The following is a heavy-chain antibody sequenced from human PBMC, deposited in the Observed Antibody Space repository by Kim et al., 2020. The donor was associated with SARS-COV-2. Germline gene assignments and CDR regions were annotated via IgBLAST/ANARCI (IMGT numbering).Heavy chain of an antibody. CDR1: GGSFSGYY. Sequence: SETLSLTCAVYGGSFSGYYWSWIRQPPGKGLEWIGEINHSGSTNYNPSLKSRVTISVDTSKNQFSLKLSSVTAADTAVYYCARGLQGSSWYYYYYGMDV. CDR2: INHSGST. J-gene: IGHJ6*01. V-gene: IGHV4-34*01. D-gene: IGHD6-13*01. CDR3: ARGLQGSSWYYYYYGMDV.